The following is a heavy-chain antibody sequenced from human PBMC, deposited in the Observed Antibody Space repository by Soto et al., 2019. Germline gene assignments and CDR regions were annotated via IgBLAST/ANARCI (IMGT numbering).Heavy chain of an antibody. CDR3: ARGRYCTSTNCYTDFDY. CDR2: ISGNGSNT. Sequence: EVQLLESGGGLVQPGGSLRLSCAASGFTFSSYAINWVRQAPGKGLEWVSSISGNGSNTYYADSVKGRFTISRDNSKNTLYLQMNSLRADDTAVFYCARGRYCTSTNCYTDFDYWGQGTLVTVSS. D-gene: IGHD2-2*02. J-gene: IGHJ4*02. V-gene: IGHV3-23*01. CDR1: GFTFSSYA.